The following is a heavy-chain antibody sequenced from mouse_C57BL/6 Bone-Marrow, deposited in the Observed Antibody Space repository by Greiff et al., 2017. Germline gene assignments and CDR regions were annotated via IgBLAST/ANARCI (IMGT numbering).Heavy chain of an antibody. D-gene: IGHD1-1*01. CDR1: GFNIKDDY. CDR2: IDPENGDT. V-gene: IGHV14-4*01. CDR3: TDYYGSSEYFGV. Sequence: EVQLQQSGAELVRPGASVKLSCTASGFNIKDDYMHWVKQRPEQGLEWIGWIDPENGDTEYASKFQGKATITADTSSNTAYLQLSSLTSEDTAVYYCTDYYGSSEYFGVWGTGTTVTVSS. J-gene: IGHJ1*03.